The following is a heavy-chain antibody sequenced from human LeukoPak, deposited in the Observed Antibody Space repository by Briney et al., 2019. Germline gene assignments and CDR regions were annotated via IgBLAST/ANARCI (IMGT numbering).Heavy chain of an antibody. CDR1: EFTFSNYD. V-gene: IGHV3-30*02. CDR2: IRYDGNNK. D-gene: IGHD6-19*01. J-gene: IGHJ4*02. Sequence: GGSLRLSCAASEFTFSNYDMHWVRQAPGKGLEWVAFIRYDGNNKYYADSVKGRFTISRDNSKNTLYLQMNSLRAEDTAVYYCAKDQAVAGHPLDYWGQGTLVTVPS. CDR3: AKDQAVAGHPLDY.